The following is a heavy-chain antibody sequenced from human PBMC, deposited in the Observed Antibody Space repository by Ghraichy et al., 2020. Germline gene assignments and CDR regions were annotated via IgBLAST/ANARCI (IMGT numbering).Heavy chain of an antibody. CDR3: AKVGCTNGICFERIDS. V-gene: IGHV3-23*01. J-gene: IGHJ4*02. CDR2: ISGSGYTR. Sequence: GESLNISCAASGFTFGTYAMSWVRQAPGKGLEWVSGISGSGYTRYYADSVKGRFTISKDNSRNTLYLQMNSLRAEDTAVYYCAKVGCTNGICFERIDSWGQGTLVTVSS. D-gene: IGHD2-8*01. CDR1: GFTFGTYA.